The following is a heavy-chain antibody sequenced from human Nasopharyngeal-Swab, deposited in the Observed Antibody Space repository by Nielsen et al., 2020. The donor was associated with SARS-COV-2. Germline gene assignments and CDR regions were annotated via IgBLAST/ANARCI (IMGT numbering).Heavy chain of an antibody. V-gene: IGHV1-3*01. CDR3: ARDPRGLSSPSGMDV. CDR2: INAANGDT. Sequence: ASVKVSCKASGYTFTSHAMHWVRQAPGQRLEWLGWINAANGDTKYSQKIQGRVTITRDTSASTAYMELSSLRSEDTAVYYRARDPRGLSSPSGMDVWGQGTTVTVSS. D-gene: IGHD3-16*02. J-gene: IGHJ6*02. CDR1: GYTFTSHA.